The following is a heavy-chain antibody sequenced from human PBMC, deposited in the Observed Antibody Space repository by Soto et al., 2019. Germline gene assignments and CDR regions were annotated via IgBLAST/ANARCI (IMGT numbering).Heavy chain of an antibody. V-gene: IGHV4-34*01. CDR3: ARERPLLLCFGELITWFDP. J-gene: IGHJ5*02. D-gene: IGHD3-10*01. CDR2: INHSGST. CDR1: GGSFSGYY. Sequence: PSETLSLTCAVYGGSFSGYYWSWIRQPPGKGLEWIGEINHSGSTNYNPSLKSRVTISVDTSKNQFSLKLSSVTAADTAVYYCARERPLLLCFGELITWFDPWGQGTLVTVSS.